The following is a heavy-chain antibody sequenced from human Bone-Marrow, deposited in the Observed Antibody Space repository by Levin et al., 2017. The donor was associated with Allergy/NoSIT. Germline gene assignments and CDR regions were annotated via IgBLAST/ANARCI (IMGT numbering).Heavy chain of an antibody. D-gene: IGHD2-21*02. Sequence: PGGSLRLSCKASGYTFTDYYVHWVRQAPGQGLEWMGWINPSSGGTNYAQKFQGRVTMTRDTSISTAYMELNRLTSDDTAVYYCARNTVFMTVVDYWGQGTLVTVSS. V-gene: IGHV1-2*02. CDR1: GYTFTDYY. CDR2: INPSSGGT. CDR3: ARNTVFMTVVDY. J-gene: IGHJ4*02.